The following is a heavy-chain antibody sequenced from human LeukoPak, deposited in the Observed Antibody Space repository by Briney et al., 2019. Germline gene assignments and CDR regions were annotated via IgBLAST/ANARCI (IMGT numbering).Heavy chain of an antibody. CDR3: ARDTAMVSWFDP. Sequence: PSQTLSLTCSVSGGSISSGGYYWSWIRQHPGKGLEWIGNIYYSGSTYYTPSLKSRLTISVDTSKNQFSLKLSSVTAADTAVYYCARDTAMVSWFDPWGQGTLVTVSS. CDR2: IYYSGST. J-gene: IGHJ5*02. CDR1: GGSISSGGYY. D-gene: IGHD5-18*01. V-gene: IGHV4-31*03.